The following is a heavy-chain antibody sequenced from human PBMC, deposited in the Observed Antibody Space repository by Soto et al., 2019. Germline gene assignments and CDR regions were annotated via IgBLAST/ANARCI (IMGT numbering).Heavy chain of an antibody. J-gene: IGHJ6*02. Sequence: PSETLSLTCTVCDASIGYYYWSWIRHPPGKALEWIGYIYDGGSNNYNPSLKSRVTISADTSKNQLSLKLTSVTAADTAVYYCARARISLVGEINKYNMDVWGQGTTVTVSS. D-gene: IGHD3-16*01. CDR3: ARARISLVGEINKYNMDV. V-gene: IGHV4-59*01. CDR2: IYDGGSN. CDR1: DASIGYYY.